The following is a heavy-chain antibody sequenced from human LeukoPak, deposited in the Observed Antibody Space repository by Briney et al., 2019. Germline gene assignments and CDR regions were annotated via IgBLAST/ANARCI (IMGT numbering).Heavy chain of an antibody. Sequence: SVKVSCKASGGTFSSYAISWVRQAPGQGLEWMGGIIPIFGTANYAQKFLGRVTITADESTSTAYMELSSLRSEDTAVYYCARPVQPFSSTSAYDYWGQGTLVTVSS. J-gene: IGHJ4*02. CDR1: GGTFSSYA. CDR2: IIPIFGTA. V-gene: IGHV1-69*13. D-gene: IGHD2-2*01. CDR3: ARPVQPFSSTSAYDY.